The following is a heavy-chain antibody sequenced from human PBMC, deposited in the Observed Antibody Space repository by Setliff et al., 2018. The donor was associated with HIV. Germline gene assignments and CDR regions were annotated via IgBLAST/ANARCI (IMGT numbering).Heavy chain of an antibody. D-gene: IGHD6-13*01. CDR1: GGSINSYY. CDR2: IYSSGST. V-gene: IGHV4-4*07. Sequence: SETLSLTCTVSGGSINSYYWSWIRQPAGKGLEWIGRIYSSGSTNYNPSLKSRVTMPVDTSKNQISLKPSSVTAADTAMYYCARRMAAGTFDYWGQGTLVTVSS. J-gene: IGHJ4*02. CDR3: ARRMAAGTFDY.